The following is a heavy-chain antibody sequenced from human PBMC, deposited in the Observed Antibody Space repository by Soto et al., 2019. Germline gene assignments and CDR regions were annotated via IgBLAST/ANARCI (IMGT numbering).Heavy chain of an antibody. V-gene: IGHV3-21*01. Sequence: KPGGSLRLSXAASGFPFSSYNMNWVRQAPGKGLEWVASISASSSIYYADSMKGRFAISRDNAKNSLHLHMNDLRAEDTAVYYCARDDGGYRYGRRQYHFDSWGQGTLVTVSS. CDR2: ISASSSI. CDR3: ARDDGGYRYGRRQYHFDS. CDR1: GFPFSSYN. D-gene: IGHD5-18*01. J-gene: IGHJ4*02.